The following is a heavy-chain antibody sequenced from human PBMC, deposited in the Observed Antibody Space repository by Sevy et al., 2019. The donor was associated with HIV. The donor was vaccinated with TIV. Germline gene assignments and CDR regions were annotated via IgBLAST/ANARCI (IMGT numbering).Heavy chain of an antibody. D-gene: IGHD3-16*01. CDR1: GYTFTTYG. Sequence: ASVKVSCKPSGYTFTTYGISWVRQAPGQGLEWMGWISTYNGNTNYAQKFQGRVTMTRDTSTRTAYMELRSLRSDDTAVYYRARKRNLGEPSDPWGQGTLVTVSS. J-gene: IGHJ5*02. V-gene: IGHV1-18*01. CDR2: ISTYNGNT. CDR3: ARKRNLGEPSDP.